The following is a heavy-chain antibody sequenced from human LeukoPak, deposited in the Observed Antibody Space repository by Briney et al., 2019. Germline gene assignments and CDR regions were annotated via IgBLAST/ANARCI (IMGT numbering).Heavy chain of an antibody. CDR2: IIPLFGTA. CDR1: GDTFSRYG. V-gene: IGHV1-69*13. J-gene: IGHJ4*02. Sequence: SVKVSCTASGDTFSRYGISWVRQAPGQGLEWMGGIIPLFGTANYAQKFQGRVTITADESTSTVYMELNSLRFEDTAVYYCAREWSYESSGYFFYYWGQGTLVTVSS. CDR3: AREWSYESSGYFFYY. D-gene: IGHD3-22*01.